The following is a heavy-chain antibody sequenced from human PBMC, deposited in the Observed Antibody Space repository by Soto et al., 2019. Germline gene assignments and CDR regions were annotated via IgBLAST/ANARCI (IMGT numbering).Heavy chain of an antibody. CDR3: AREKSVVCGMAHPSWYFDL. D-gene: IGHD3-16*01. V-gene: IGHV4-30-4*01. Sequence: PSETLSLTCGVSGGSINNGDYYWSWIRQPPGKGLEWIGYIYYSGTTYFNPSLKSRLSMSLDTSKNQFSLKLTSVTAADTAVYYCAREKSVVCGMAHPSWYFDLWGRGTLVTVSS. J-gene: IGHJ2*01. CDR2: IYYSGTT. CDR1: GGSINNGDYY.